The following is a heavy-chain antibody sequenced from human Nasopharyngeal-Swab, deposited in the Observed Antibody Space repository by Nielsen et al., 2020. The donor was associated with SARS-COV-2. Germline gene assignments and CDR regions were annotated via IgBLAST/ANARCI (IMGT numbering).Heavy chain of an antibody. J-gene: IGHJ4*02. CDR2: INHSGST. CDR3: ARGRDMYYYDSSGYYYLDY. V-gene: IGHV4-34*01. CDR1: GGSFSGFY. D-gene: IGHD3-22*01. Sequence: SETLSLTCAVYGGSFSGFYWSLVRQPPGEGLGGIGEINHSGSTNYNPSLKSRVTISVDTSKNQFSLKLSSVTAADTAVYYCARGRDMYYYDSSGYYYLDYWGQGTLVTVSS.